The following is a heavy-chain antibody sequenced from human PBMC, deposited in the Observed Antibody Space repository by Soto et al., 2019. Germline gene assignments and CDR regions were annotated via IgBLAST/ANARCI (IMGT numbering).Heavy chain of an antibody. Sequence: EVQLLESGGGLVQPGGSLRLSCAASGFNFSSYAMTWVRQAPGKGLEWVSGISGSGATTSYADSVKGRFTVSRDNSKNTLYLQMNSLRVEDTAVYYCAKLRYFDWSSYNWFEYWGQGTPVTVSS. J-gene: IGHJ5*01. D-gene: IGHD3-9*01. CDR3: AKLRYFDWSSYNWFEY. CDR1: GFNFSSYA. CDR2: ISGSGATT. V-gene: IGHV3-23*01.